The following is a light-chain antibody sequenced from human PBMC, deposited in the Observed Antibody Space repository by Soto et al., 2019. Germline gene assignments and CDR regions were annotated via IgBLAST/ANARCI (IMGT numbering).Light chain of an antibody. CDR1: QSVCSRC. J-gene: IGKJ4*01. Sequence: ETVLTQSPGTLSLSPGERVTLSCRASQSVCSRCLAWYQQKPGQSPRLLIYGASSRATGIPDRFSGSGSGTDFTLTISRLEPEEFAVYYCQHYDTTPRTFGGGTKVGIK. V-gene: IGKV3-20*01. CDR3: QHYDTTPRT. CDR2: GAS.